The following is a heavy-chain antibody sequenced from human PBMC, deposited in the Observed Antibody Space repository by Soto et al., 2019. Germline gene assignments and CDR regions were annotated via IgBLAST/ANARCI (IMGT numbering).Heavy chain of an antibody. V-gene: IGHV4-30-4*01. CDR2: IYYSGST. CDR1: GGSISSGDYF. J-gene: IGHJ6*02. CDR3: ARXGHSGYDYVGYYYGMDV. D-gene: IGHD5-12*01. Sequence: SETLSLTCTVSGGSISSGDYFWSWIRQPPGKGLEWIGYIYYSGSTYYNPSLKSRLTISVDTSKNQFSLKLSSVTAADTAVYYCARXGHSGYDYVGYYYGMDVWGQGTTVTVSS.